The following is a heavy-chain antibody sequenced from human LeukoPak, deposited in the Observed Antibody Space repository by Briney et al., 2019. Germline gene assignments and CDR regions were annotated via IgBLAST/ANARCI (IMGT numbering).Heavy chain of an antibody. Sequence: ASETLSLTCTVSGGSISGFYWSWIRQPPGKGLEWIGYIYNTGRTNYNPSLKSRVTTSLDTSKNQFSLKLSSVSAADTAVYYCARQSVEMSTISYFDNWGQGTLVTVSS. CDR1: GGSISGFY. CDR3: ARQSVEMSTISYFDN. D-gene: IGHD5-24*01. CDR2: IYNTGRT. V-gene: IGHV4-59*01. J-gene: IGHJ4*02.